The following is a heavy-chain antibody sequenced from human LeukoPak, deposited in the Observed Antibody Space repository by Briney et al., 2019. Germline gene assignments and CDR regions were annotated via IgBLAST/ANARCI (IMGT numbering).Heavy chain of an antibody. V-gene: IGHV1-69*06. Sequence: GASVKVSCKASGGTFSGYAISWVRQAPGQGLEWMGGIIPIFGTANYAQKFQGRVTITADKSTSTAYMELSSLRSEDTALYYCAKVADYYDSSGYFDYWGQGTLVTVSS. CDR3: AKVADYYDSSGYFDY. CDR1: GGTFSGYA. D-gene: IGHD3-22*01. CDR2: IIPIFGTA. J-gene: IGHJ4*02.